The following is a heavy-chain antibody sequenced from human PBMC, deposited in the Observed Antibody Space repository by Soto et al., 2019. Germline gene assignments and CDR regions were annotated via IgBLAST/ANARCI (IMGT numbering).Heavy chain of an antibody. CDR1: GGSISSGGYS. V-gene: IGHV4-30-2*01. CDR3: TRAHYGDYGYGMDV. CDR2: IYHSGTT. Sequence: PSETLSLTCAVSGGSISSGGYSWSWIRQPPGKGLEWIGYIYHSGTTYYNPSLKSRVTISVDRSKNQFSLKLSSATAADTAMYYCTRAHYGDYGYGMDVWGQGTTVTVSS. D-gene: IGHD4-17*01. J-gene: IGHJ6*02.